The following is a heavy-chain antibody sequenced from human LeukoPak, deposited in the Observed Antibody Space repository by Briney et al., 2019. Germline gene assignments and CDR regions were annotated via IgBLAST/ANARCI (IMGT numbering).Heavy chain of an antibody. V-gene: IGHV3-11*01. CDR1: GFTFSDYY. J-gene: IGHJ4*02. D-gene: IGHD1-26*01. CDR2: ISSSGSTI. Sequence: GGSLRLSCAASGFTFSDYYMSWIRQAPGKGLEWVSYISSSGSTIYYADSVKGRFTISRDNAKTSLYLQMNSLRAEDTAVYYCARVLSGATMIFDYWGQGTLVTVSS. CDR3: ARVLSGATMIFDY.